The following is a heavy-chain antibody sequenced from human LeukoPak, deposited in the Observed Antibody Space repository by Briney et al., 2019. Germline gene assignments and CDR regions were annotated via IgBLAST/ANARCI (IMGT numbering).Heavy chain of an antibody. D-gene: IGHD6-19*01. CDR3: AREISLTGYSGGLGFNY. CDR1: GFTFSDYY. Sequence: GSLRLSCAASGFTFSDYYMSWIRQPPGKGLQWIGNIYDSGSINYNPSLKSRVTISIDASKNQISLKLRSVTAADTAVYYCAREISLTGYSGGLGFNYWGQGVLVTVSS. CDR2: IYDSGSI. V-gene: IGHV4-59*01. J-gene: IGHJ4*02.